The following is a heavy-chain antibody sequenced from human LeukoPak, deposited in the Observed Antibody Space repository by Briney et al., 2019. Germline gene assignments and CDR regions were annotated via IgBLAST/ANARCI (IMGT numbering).Heavy chain of an antibody. Sequence: GGSLRLSCAASGFTFSSYGMHWVRQAPGKGLEWVAVIRYDGSNKYYADSVKGRFTISRDNSKNTLYLQMNSLRAEDTAVYYCARDRDYGGNALDYWGQGTLVTVSS. J-gene: IGHJ4*02. CDR1: GFTFSSYG. CDR3: ARDRDYGGNALDY. V-gene: IGHV3-33*01. D-gene: IGHD4-23*01. CDR2: IRYDGSNK.